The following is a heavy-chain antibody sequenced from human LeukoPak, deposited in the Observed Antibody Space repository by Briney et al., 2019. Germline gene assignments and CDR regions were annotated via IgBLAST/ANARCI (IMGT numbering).Heavy chain of an antibody. CDR1: GGPISSYY. CDR2: INHSGST. J-gene: IGHJ5*02. CDR3: ARGLFDPGPWFDP. V-gene: IGHV4-34*01. Sequence: SETPSLTCTVSGGPISSYYWSWIRQPPGKGLEWIGEINHSGSTNYNPSLKSRVTISVDTSKNQFSLKLSSVTAADTAVYYCARGLFDPGPWFDPWGQGTLVTVSS. D-gene: IGHD3-3*01.